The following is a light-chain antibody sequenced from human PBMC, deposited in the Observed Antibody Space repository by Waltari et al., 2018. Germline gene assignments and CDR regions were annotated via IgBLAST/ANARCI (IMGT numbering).Light chain of an antibody. V-gene: IGLV8-61*01. CDR1: SGSLSTTSY. CDR3: ALYMGSGIWV. Sequence: QTVVTQQPSFSVSPGVTVTLTRALSSGSLSTTSYATWYHQTPGQAPRTLVYKANARSSGVPDRFSGSILGNTAALTITGAQADDESDYYCALYMGSGIWVFGGGTRLTVL. J-gene: IGLJ3*02. CDR2: KAN.